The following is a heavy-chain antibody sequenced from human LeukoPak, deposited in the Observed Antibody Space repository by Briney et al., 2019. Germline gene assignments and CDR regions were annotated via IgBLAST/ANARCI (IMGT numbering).Heavy chain of an antibody. J-gene: IGHJ4*02. CDR3: ARGGSGWYEDY. CDR1: GYTFINYG. CDR2: ITAYNGNT. V-gene: IGHV1-18*01. D-gene: IGHD6-19*01. Sequence: ASVKVSCKASGYTFINYGISWVRQAPGQGREWMGWITAYNGNTKYAQKLQGRGTMTTDTSPSTAYMELGSLRSYDTAVYYCARGGSGWYEDYWGQGTLVTVSS.